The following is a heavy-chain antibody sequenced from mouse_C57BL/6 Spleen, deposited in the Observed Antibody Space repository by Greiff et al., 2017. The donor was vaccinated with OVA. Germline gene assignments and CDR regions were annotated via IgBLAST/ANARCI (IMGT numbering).Heavy chain of an antibody. Sequence: VQLQQSGAELVRPGTSVKVSCKASGYAFTNYLIEWVKQRPGQGLEWIGVINPGSGGTNYNEKFKGKATLTADKSSSTAYMQLSSLTSEDSAVYFCTRRGSKAMDYWGQGTSVTVSS. CDR2: INPGSGGT. CDR3: TRRGSKAMDY. D-gene: IGHD1-1*01. J-gene: IGHJ4*01. CDR1: GYAFTNYL. V-gene: IGHV1-54*01.